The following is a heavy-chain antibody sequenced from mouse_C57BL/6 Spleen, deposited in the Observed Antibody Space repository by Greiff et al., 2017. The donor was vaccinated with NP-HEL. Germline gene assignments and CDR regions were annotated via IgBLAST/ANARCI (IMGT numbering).Heavy chain of an antibody. V-gene: IGHV5-6*01. D-gene: IGHD1-1*01. Sequence: EVKVVESGGDLVKPGGSLKLSCAASGFTFSSYGMSWVRPTPDKRLEWVATISSGGSYTYSPDSVKGRFTISRDNAKNTLYLQMSSLKSEDTAMYSSARETTVVEGFAYWGQGTLVTVSA. CDR2: ISSGGSYT. CDR3: ARETTVVEGFAY. J-gene: IGHJ3*01. CDR1: GFTFSSYG.